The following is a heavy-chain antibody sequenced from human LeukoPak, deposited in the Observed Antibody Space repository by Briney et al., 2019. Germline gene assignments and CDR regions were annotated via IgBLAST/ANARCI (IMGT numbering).Heavy chain of an antibody. V-gene: IGHV3-64*01. Sequence: GGSLRLSCAASGFTISRSSMHWVRQAPGKGLEFVSAISRSGGNTYYANSVKGRFTTSRDTSKNTLYLQVGSLRVEDMAVYYCARVGDRSGNGYSHWGQGTLVTVSS. J-gene: IGHJ4*02. CDR3: ARVGDRSGNGYSH. CDR2: ISRSGGNT. CDR1: GFTISRSS. D-gene: IGHD2-2*03.